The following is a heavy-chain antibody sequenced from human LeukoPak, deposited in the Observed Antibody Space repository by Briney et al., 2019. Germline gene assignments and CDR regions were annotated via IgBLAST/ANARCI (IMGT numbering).Heavy chain of an antibody. D-gene: IGHD2-15*01. CDR1: GGSISSYY. CDR2: IYTSGST. CDR3: ARHGVVVAATPEENYGMDV. J-gene: IGHJ6*02. V-gene: IGHV4-4*07. Sequence: SETLSLTCTVSGGSISSYYWSWIRQPAGKGLEWIGRIYTSGSTNYNPSLKSRVTMSVDTSKNQFSLKLSSVTAADTAVYYCARHGVVVAATPEENYGMDVWGQGTTVTVSS.